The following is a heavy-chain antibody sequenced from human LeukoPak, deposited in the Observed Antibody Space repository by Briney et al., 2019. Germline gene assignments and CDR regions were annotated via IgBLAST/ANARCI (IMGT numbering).Heavy chain of an antibody. CDR3: ARDKPSSGFNDY. D-gene: IGHD3-22*01. CDR2: ISSSSSYI. V-gene: IGHV3-21*01. J-gene: IGHJ4*02. CDR1: GFTFSSYS. Sequence: PGGSLRLSCAASGFTFSSYSMNWVRQAPGKGLEWVSSISSSSSYIYYADSVKGRFTISRDNAKNSLYLQMNSLRAEDTAVYYCARDKPSSGFNDYWGQGTLVAVSS.